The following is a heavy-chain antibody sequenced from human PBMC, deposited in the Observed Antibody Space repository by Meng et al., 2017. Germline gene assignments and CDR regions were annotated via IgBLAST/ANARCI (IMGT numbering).Heavy chain of an antibody. Sequence: GESLKISCEASGFTFSSHVMYWVRQAPGRGLEWVSAISKGADATFYLDSVQGRFTISRDNSKNTLYLQMSALRAEDTALYYCARIAARYDHGGFDYWGQGTLVTVSS. CDR3: ARIAARYDHGGFDY. D-gene: IGHD3-22*01. CDR2: ISKGADAT. CDR1: GFTFSSHV. J-gene: IGHJ4*02. V-gene: IGHV3-23*01.